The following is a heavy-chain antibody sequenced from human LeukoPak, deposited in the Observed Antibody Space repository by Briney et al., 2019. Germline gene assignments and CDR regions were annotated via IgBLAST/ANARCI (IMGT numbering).Heavy chain of an antibody. Sequence: PGGSLRLSCAASGFTFSSYAMHWVRQAPGKGLGWAAAISYDESNKYYADSVKGRFTISRDNSKNTLHLQMNSLRAEDTAVYHCARDVGYGDYVATSGADYWGQGTLVTVSS. V-gene: IGHV3-30-3*01. CDR3: ARDVGYGDYVATSGADY. CDR2: ISYDESNK. J-gene: IGHJ4*02. CDR1: GFTFSSYA. D-gene: IGHD4-17*01.